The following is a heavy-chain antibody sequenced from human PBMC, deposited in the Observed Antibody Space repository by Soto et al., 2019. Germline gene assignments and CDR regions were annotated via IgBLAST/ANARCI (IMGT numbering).Heavy chain of an antibody. CDR1: GYTFTSYD. V-gene: IGHV1-8*02. CDR2: VTPRNGDT. CDR3: ARGGSYWARRHYFDS. Sequence: ASVKVSCKASGYTFTSYDINWVRQAAGQGPEWMGSVTPRNGDTAFAQKYQGRVTVTSNTSMSTVYMELSNLRSDDTAVYYCARGGSYWARRHYFDSWGQGALVTVSS. J-gene: IGHJ4*02. D-gene: IGHD2-8*02.